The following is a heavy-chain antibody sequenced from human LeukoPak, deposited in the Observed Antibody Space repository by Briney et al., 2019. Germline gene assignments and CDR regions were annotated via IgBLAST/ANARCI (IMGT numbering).Heavy chain of an antibody. V-gene: IGHV1-18*01. CDR1: GCTFTSYG. CDR3: ARGTYCTNGVCLDY. J-gene: IGHJ4*02. D-gene: IGHD2-8*01. Sequence: ASVKVSCKASGCTFTSYGISWVRQAPGQGLEWMGWISAYIGNTNYAQKLQGRVTITTDASTSTAYMKLSSLRSEDTAVYYCARGTYCTNGVCLDYWGQGTLVTVSS. CDR2: ISAYIGNT.